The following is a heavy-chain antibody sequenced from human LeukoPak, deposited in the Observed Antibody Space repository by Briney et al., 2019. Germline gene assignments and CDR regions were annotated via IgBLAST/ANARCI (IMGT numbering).Heavy chain of an antibody. CDR2: ISSSGGST. Sequence: GGSLRLSCEASGFTFSDYYMSWIRQAPGKGLEWISYISSSGGSTNYADSVKGRFTISRDNPKNSLYLLMNTLRAEDTAMYYCARDFIHRSGEANYWGQGTLVTVSS. J-gene: IGHJ4*02. CDR1: GFTFSDYY. V-gene: IGHV3-11*05. D-gene: IGHD3-22*01. CDR3: ARDFIHRSGEANY.